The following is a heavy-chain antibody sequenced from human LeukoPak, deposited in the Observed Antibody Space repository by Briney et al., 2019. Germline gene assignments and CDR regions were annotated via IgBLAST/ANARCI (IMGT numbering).Heavy chain of an antibody. V-gene: IGHV4-34*01. CDR3: ARQVYSNYYYYYMDV. Sequence: SETLSLTCAVYGGSFSGYYWSWIRQPPGKGLEWIGEINHSGSTNYNPSLKSRVTISVDTSKNQFSLKLSSVTAADTAVYFCARQVYSNYYYYYMDVWGEGTTVTVSS. D-gene: IGHD4-11*01. CDR2: INHSGST. J-gene: IGHJ6*03. CDR1: GGSFSGYY.